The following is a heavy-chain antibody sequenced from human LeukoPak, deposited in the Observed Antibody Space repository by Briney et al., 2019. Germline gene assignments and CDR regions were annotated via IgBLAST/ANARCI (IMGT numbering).Heavy chain of an antibody. Sequence: PGGSLSLSCAASGFTVSNNYISWVRQAPGKGLEWVSVIYSGGSTKYADSVKARFTISRGNSKNTVYLQMNSLRVDDTAVYYCARATLDNWGQGTLVTVSS. V-gene: IGHV3-53*01. CDR3: ARATLDN. CDR1: GFTVSNNY. J-gene: IGHJ4*02. CDR2: IYSGGST.